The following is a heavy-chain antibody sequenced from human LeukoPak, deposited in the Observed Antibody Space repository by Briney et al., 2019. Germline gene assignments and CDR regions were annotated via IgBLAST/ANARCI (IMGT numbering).Heavy chain of an antibody. CDR1: GFTFSRYG. CDR3: ARDQPTPKHYYDSSGRFDY. CDR2: IRDDGSTR. V-gene: IGHV3-30*02. D-gene: IGHD3-22*01. Sequence: GGSLRLSCAASGFTFSRYGLHWVRQAPGKGLEWVAFIRDDGSTRYYADSVKGRFTISRDNAKNSLYLQMNSLRAEDTAVYYCARDQPTPKHYYDSSGRFDYWGQGTLVTVSS. J-gene: IGHJ4*02.